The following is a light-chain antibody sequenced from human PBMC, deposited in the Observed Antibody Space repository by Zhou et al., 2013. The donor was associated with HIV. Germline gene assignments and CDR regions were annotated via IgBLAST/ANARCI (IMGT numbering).Light chain of an antibody. CDR1: QSLLHSNGYNY. CDR2: LGS. J-gene: IGKJ1*01. CDR3: MQALQAPRT. V-gene: IGKV2-28*01. Sequence: DIVVTQSPLSLHVTPGEPASISCRSTQSLLHSNGYNYLDWYLQKPGQSPQLLIYLGSLRPSGVPDRFSGSGSGTDFTLKISRVEAEDVGVYYCMQALQAPRTFGHGTKVEIK.